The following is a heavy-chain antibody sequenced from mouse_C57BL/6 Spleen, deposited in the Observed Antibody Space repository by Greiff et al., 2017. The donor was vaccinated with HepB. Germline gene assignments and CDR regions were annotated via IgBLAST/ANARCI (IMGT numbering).Heavy chain of an antibody. V-gene: IGHV5-17*01. CDR1: GFTFSDYG. CDR3: ARHYYDYYYAMDY. CDR2: ISSGSSTI. D-gene: IGHD2-4*01. Sequence: DVQLVESGGGLVKPGGSLKLSCAASGFTFSDYGMHWVRQAPEKGLEWVAYISSGSSTIYYADTVKGRFTISRDTAKNTLFLQMTSLRSEDTAMYYCARHYYDYYYAMDYWGQGTSVTVSS. J-gene: IGHJ4*01.